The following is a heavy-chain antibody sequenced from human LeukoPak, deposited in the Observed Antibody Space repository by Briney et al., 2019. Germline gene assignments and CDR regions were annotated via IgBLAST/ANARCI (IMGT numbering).Heavy chain of an antibody. D-gene: IGHD6-13*01. V-gene: IGHV4-39*01. Sequence: SETLSLTCTVSGGSISSSSYYWGWIRQPPGKGLEWIGSIYYSGSTYYNPSLKSRVTISVDTSKNQFSLKLSSVTAADTAVYYCARAPRIVGYTSRELGHWYFDVWGRGTLVTVSS. CDR1: GGSISSSSYY. CDR2: IYYSGST. J-gene: IGHJ2*01. CDR3: ARAPRIVGYTSRELGHWYFDV.